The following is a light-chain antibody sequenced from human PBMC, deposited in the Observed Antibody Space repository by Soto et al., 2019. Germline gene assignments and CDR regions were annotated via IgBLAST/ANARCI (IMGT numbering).Light chain of an antibody. CDR2: AAS. CDR1: QGISSY. V-gene: IGKV1-8*01. J-gene: IGKJ1*01. Sequence: AIRMTQSPSSFSASTGDRVTITCRASQGISSYLAWYQQKPGKAPKLLIYAASTLQSGVPSRFSGSGSGTDFTLTISCLQSEDFATYYCQQYYSYPQTFGQGTKVDSK. CDR3: QQYYSYPQT.